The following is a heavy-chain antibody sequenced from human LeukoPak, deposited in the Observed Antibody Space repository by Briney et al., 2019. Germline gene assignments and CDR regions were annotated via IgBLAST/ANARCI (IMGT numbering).Heavy chain of an antibody. J-gene: IGHJ5*02. CDR2: IIPIFGTA. Sequence: SVKVSCKASGGTFSSYAISWVRQAPGQGLEWMGGIIPIFGTANYAQKFQGRVTITADESTSTAYMELSSLRSEDTAVYYCAGSITMVRGVIITPPAFDPWGQGTLVTVSS. V-gene: IGHV1-69*13. D-gene: IGHD3-10*01. CDR3: AGSITMVRGVIITPPAFDP. CDR1: GGTFSSYA.